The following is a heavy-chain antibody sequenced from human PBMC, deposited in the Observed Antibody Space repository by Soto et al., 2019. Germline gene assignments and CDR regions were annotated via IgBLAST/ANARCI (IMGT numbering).Heavy chain of an antibody. Sequence: SGKVPYRASGDTCGSHASSWVRQETGQGLEWMGGIIPMLGTANYAQKFQGRVTITADKSTSTAYMELSSLRSEDTAVYYCARQYYYDSSGRRIAYGIWGQGTMVTVSS. CDR2: IIPMLGTA. CDR3: ARQYYYDSSGRRIAYGI. V-gene: IGHV1-69*10. CDR1: GDTCGSHA. J-gene: IGHJ3*02. D-gene: IGHD3-22*01.